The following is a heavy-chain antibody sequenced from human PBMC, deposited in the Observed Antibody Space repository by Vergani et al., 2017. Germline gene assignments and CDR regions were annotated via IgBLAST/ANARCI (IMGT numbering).Heavy chain of an antibody. V-gene: IGHV4-34*01. Sequence: QVQLQQWGGGLLKPSETLSLTCVVNGGSFTSYHWTWIRQSPGEGLEWVGDIDHTGRPDYNPSLKSRLTMSVDKSRNQFSPTLNSVTATDTAIYFCARVNTETNSHLYYYYYKDVWGQGTAVTVS. CDR2: IDHTGRP. J-gene: IGHJ6*03. CDR3: ARVNTETNSHLYYYYYKDV. CDR1: GGSFTSYH. D-gene: IGHD4-11*01.